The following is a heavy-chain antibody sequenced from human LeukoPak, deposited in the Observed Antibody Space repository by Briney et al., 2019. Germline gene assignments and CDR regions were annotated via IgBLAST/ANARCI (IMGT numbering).Heavy chain of an antibody. V-gene: IGHV3-30-3*01. D-gene: IGHD3-10*01. CDR1: GFTFSSYA. CDR2: ISYDGSNK. CDR3: AKGALVATRDAFDI. J-gene: IGHJ3*02. Sequence: GGSLRLSCAASGFTFSSYAMHWVRQAPGKGLEWVAVISYDGSNKYYADSVKGRFTISRDNSKNTLYLQMNSLRAEDTAVYYCAKGALVATRDAFDIWGQGTMVTVSS.